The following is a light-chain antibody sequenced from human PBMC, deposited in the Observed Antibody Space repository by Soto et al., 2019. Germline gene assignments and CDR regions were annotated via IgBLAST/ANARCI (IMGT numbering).Light chain of an antibody. Sequence: IVVMQSPPTLSASPGERVTLTCRASQFVSTRLAWYQQRPGQVPRLLIYDAYTRALGISARFSGSGSGTEFTLTISSLQSEDFALYYCQEYFQWPPGMFGPGTKVDIK. V-gene: IGKV3-15*01. CDR3: QEYFQWPPGM. J-gene: IGKJ1*01. CDR1: QFVSTR. CDR2: DAY.